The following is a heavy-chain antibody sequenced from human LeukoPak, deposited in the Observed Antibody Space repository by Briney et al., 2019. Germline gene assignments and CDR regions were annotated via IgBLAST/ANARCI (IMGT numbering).Heavy chain of an antibody. V-gene: IGHV4-34*01. CDR3: ARGYCSGGSCYSREFDY. J-gene: IGHJ4*02. CDR1: GGSFSGYY. D-gene: IGHD2-15*01. CDR2: INHSGST. Sequence: SETLSVTCAVYGGSFSGYYWSWIRQPPGKGLEWIGEINHSGSTNYNPSLKSRVTISVDTSKNQFSLKLSSVTAADTAVYYCARGYCSGGSCYSREFDYWGQGTLVTVSS.